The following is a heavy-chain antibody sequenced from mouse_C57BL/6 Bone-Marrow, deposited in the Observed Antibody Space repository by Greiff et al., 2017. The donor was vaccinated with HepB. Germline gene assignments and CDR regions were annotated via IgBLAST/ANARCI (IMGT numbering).Heavy chain of an antibody. J-gene: IGHJ3*01. Sequence: VQLQQPGAELVKPGASVKLSCKASGYTFTSYWMQWVKQRPGQGLEWIGEIDPSDSYTNYNQKFKGKATLTVDTSSSTAYMQLSSLTSEDSAVYYCASLNWCWFAYWGQGTLVTVSA. CDR2: IDPSDSYT. CDR1: GYTFTSYW. D-gene: IGHD4-1*02. CDR3: ASLNWCWFAY. V-gene: IGHV1-50*01.